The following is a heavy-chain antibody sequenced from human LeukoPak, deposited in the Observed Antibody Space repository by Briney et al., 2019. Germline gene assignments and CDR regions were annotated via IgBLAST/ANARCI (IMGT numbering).Heavy chain of an antibody. CDR1: GVTFSSHG. V-gene: IGHV3-23*01. CDR3: ARDGRWTITTPGDY. J-gene: IGHJ4*02. CDR2: ITDSGSGT. Sequence: PGGSLRLSCAASGVTFSSHGMSWVRQAPGKGLEWVSSITDSGSGTCYADSVKGRFTMSRDNSKSTLYLQMNSLRDGDTAVYYCARDGRWTITTPGDYWGQGTLVTVSS. D-gene: IGHD1-14*01.